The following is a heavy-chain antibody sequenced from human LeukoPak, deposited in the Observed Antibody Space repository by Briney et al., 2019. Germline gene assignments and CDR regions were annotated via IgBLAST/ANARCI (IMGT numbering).Heavy chain of an antibody. CDR3: ARGYGDSSGYPFDY. CDR1: GGSISSSNW. D-gene: IGHD3-22*01. V-gene: IGHV4-4*02. CDR2: IYHSGST. J-gene: IGHJ4*02. Sequence: SGTLSLTCAVSGGSISSSNWWSWVRQHPGKGLEWIGEIYHSGSTNYNPSLKSRVTISVDTSKNQFSLKLSSVTAADTAVYYCARGYGDSSGYPFDYWGQGTLVTVSS.